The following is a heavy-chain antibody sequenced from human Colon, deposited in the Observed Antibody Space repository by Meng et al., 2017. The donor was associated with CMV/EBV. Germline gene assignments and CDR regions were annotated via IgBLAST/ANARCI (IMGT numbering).Heavy chain of an antibody. D-gene: IGHD2-2*01. V-gene: IGHV4-34*01. CDR3: ARATKSSCWEVLDY. Sequence: QGQLQQGGAGPLKPSETLSLPCAVYGESFSGYYWTWIRQPPGRGLEWIGESYYTGSTNYSPSLKSRVTISLDTSKNQFSLKLNSVTAADTAVYYCARATKSSCWEVLDYWGHGTLVTVSS. CDR2: SYYTGST. J-gene: IGHJ4*01. CDR1: GESFSGYY.